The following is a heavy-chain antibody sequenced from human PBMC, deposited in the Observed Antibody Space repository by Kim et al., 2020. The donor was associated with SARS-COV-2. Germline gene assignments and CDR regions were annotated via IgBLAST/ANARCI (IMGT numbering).Heavy chain of an antibody. Sequence: NPSLKSRVTISVDTSKNQFSLKLSSVTAADTAVYYCVRGDRGSGSYVTDYWGQGTLVTVSS. CDR3: VRGDRGSGSYVTDY. J-gene: IGHJ4*02. V-gene: IGHV4-34*01. D-gene: IGHD3-10*01.